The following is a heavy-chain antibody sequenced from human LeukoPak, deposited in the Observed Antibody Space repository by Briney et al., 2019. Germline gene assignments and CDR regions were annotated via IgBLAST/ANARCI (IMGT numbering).Heavy chain of an antibody. CDR2: INSDGRSA. CDR3: AKGGKWDVTPFDY. Sequence: PGGSLRLSCAASGFAFSRYWMHWVRQAPGKGLVWVSRINSDGRSAVYADSVKGRFTISRDNAKNTLYLQMDSLRAEDTAVYYCAKGGKWDVTPFDYWGQGTLVTVSS. V-gene: IGHV3-74*01. CDR1: GFAFSRYW. D-gene: IGHD1-26*01. J-gene: IGHJ4*02.